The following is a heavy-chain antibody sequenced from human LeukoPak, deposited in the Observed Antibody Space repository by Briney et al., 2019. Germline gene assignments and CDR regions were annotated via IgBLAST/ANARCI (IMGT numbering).Heavy chain of an antibody. V-gene: IGHV5-51*01. J-gene: IGHJ6*03. CDR1: GYIFPNYW. CDR2: IYAGDSDT. D-gene: IGHD3-16*01. CDR3: ARGGGGRDYYYMDV. Sequence: GESLKISCKGSGYIFPNYWLGWVRQMPGKGLEWMGFIYAGDSDTTYSPSFQGQVTISADKSINTVYLQWSNPKASDTATYYCARGGGGRDYYYMDVWGKGTTVTVSS.